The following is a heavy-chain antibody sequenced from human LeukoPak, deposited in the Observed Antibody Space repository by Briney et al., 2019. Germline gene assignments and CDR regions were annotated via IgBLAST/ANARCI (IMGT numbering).Heavy chain of an antibody. Sequence: SETLSLTCTVSGGSISSYYWGWIRQPPGKGLEWIGSIYHSGSTYYSPFFKSRVIISIDTSKNQISLKLASVTAADTAVYYCARGGMGTIERPYDYWGQGTLVTVSS. CDR2: IYHSGST. CDR3: ARGGMGTIERPYDY. V-gene: IGHV4-38-2*02. CDR1: GGSISSYY. J-gene: IGHJ4*02. D-gene: IGHD5-24*01.